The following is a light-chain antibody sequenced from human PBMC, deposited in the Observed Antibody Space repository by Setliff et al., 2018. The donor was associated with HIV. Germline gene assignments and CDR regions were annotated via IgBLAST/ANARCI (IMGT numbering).Light chain of an antibody. CDR2: DVT. J-gene: IGLJ2*01. CDR1: SNNIGGYES. V-gene: IGLV2-23*02. CDR3: CSYAYSDSWI. Sequence: QSALPQPASVSGSPGQSITISCTGSSNNIGGYESISWYQQHPGEVPKLMIYDVTKRPSGVSNRFSGSKSGNTASLTVSGLQTEDEADYYCCSYAYSDSWIFGRGTK.